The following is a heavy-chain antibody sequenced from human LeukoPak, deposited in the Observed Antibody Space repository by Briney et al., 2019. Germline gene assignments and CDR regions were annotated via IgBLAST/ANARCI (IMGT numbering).Heavy chain of an antibody. J-gene: IGHJ4*02. CDR3: ARSPVTPYHYFDY. V-gene: IGHV3-48*03. CDR2: ISSSGSIT. D-gene: IGHD4-17*01. Sequence: GGSLRLSCAASGFIFSSYEMKWVRQAPGKGLEGVSYISSSGSITYYADSVKGRFTISRDNAKKSLYLQVNSLRAEDTAVYYCARSPVTPYHYFDYWGQGTLVTVSS. CDR1: GFIFSSYE.